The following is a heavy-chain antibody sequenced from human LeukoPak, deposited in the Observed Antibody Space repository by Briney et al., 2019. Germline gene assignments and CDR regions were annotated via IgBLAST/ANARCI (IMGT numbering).Heavy chain of an antibody. V-gene: IGHV4-34*01. Sequence: SETLSLTCAVYGGSFSGYYWSWIRQPPGKGLEWIGEINHSGSTNYNPSLKSRVTISVDTSKNQFSLKLSSVTAADTAVYYCASQHSSGWNDYWGQGTLVTVSS. CDR2: INHSGST. D-gene: IGHD6-19*01. CDR3: ASQHSSGWNDY. CDR1: GGSFSGYY. J-gene: IGHJ4*02.